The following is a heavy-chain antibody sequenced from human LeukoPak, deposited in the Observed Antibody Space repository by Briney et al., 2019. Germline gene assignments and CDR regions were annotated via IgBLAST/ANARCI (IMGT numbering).Heavy chain of an antibody. J-gene: IGHJ4*02. CDR3: ARERTMERYPYYFDF. D-gene: IGHD1-1*01. Sequence: PSETLSLTCTISGGSISTYYWSWIRQPAGEGLEWIGRIYSTGDTNYNPSLKSRLTMSVDTSMKQFSLKLSSVTAADTAVYYCARERTMERYPYYFDFWGQGTLVTVSS. CDR1: GGSISTYY. V-gene: IGHV4-4*07. CDR2: IYSTGDT.